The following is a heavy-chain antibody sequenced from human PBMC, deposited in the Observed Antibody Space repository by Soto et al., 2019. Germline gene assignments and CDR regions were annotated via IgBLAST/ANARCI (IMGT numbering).Heavy chain of an antibody. CDR3: ARGGRDCSSTSCNLGDY. CDR1: GFTFSSYG. CDR2: VWYDGGNE. V-gene: IGHV3-33*01. J-gene: IGHJ4*02. Sequence: QVQMVESGGGVVQPGRSLRLSCVASGFTFSSYGMHWVRQAPGRGLEWVAVVWYDGGNEYYADSVKGRFTISRDNSKNTLYLRMNSLRVEHTAVYYCARGGRDCSSTSCNLGDYWVQGTLFTVSS. D-gene: IGHD2-2*01.